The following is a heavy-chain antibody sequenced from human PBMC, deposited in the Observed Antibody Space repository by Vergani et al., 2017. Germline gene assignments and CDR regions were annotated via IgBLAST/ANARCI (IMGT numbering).Heavy chain of an antibody. CDR3: ARGLLPSPAAGHFDF. V-gene: IGHV1-2*02. CDR2: IVTNNGGT. J-gene: IGHJ4*02. D-gene: IGHD2-2*01. CDR1: GYTFNDVY. Sequence: QVQLVQSGAEVKKPGASVRVSCKASGYTFNDVYIHWMRQAPGQGPEWRGWIVTNNGGTNYAQKFQGRVTMTRDTSISTAYMELSSLRSDDTAVYFCARGLLPSPAAGHFDFWGQGTLVTVSS.